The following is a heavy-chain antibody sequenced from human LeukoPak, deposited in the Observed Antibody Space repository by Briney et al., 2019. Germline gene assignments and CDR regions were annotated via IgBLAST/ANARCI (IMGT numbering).Heavy chain of an antibody. CDR3: ARRVLYGSGSYYNRKSYFDY. J-gene: IGHJ4*02. V-gene: IGHV4-34*01. CDR2: INHSGST. Sequence: KPSETLSLTCAVYGGSFSGYYWSWIRQPPGKGLEWIGEINHSGSTNYNPSLKSRVTISVDTSKNQFSLKLSSVTAADTAVYYCARRVLYGSGSYYNRKSYFDYWGQGTLVTVSS. D-gene: IGHD3-10*01. CDR1: GGSFSGYY.